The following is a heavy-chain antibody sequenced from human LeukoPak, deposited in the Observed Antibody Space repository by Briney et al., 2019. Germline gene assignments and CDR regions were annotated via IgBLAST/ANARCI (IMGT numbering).Heavy chain of an antibody. J-gene: IGHJ3*02. V-gene: IGHV3-23*01. Sequence: PGGSLRLSCAASGFTFSTYAMNWVRQAPGKGLEWVSAIVGGADTTYYADSVKGRFTISRDNSKNTLYLQMNSLRAEDAAVYYCAREWYDYYDSNAFDIWGQGTMVTVSS. D-gene: IGHD3-22*01. CDR3: AREWYDYYDSNAFDI. CDR2: IVGGADTT. CDR1: GFTFSTYA.